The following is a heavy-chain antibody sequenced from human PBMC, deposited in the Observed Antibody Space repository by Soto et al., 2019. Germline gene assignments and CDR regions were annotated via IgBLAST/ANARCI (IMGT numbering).Heavy chain of an antibody. Sequence: QVQLVQSGAEVKKPGSSVKVSCKASGCTFSSYAISWVRQAPGQGLEWMGGIIPIFGTANYAKKFQGRVTITADKSTSTAYMEMSSLRSEDTAVYYCAREKHWLPTVVYYFDYWGQGTLGTVSS. CDR3: AREKHWLPTVVYYFDY. CDR2: IIPIFGTA. V-gene: IGHV1-69*06. J-gene: IGHJ4*02. D-gene: IGHD6-19*01. CDR1: GCTFSSYA.